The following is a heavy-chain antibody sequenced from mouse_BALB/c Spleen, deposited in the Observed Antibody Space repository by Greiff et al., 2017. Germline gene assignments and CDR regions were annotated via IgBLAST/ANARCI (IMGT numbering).Heavy chain of an antibody. D-gene: IGHD2-1*01. Sequence: EVKLQESGPGLVKPSQSLSLTCSVTGYSITSGYYWNWIRQFPGNKLEWMGYISYDGSNNYNPSLKNRISITRDTSKNQFFLKLNSVTTEDTATYYCAYYGNYAMDYWGQGTSVTVSS. CDR2: ISYDGSN. CDR3: AYYGNYAMDY. J-gene: IGHJ4*01. V-gene: IGHV3-6*02. CDR1: GYSITSGYY.